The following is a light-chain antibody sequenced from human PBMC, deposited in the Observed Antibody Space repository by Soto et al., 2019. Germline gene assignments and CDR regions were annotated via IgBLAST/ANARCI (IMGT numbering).Light chain of an antibody. V-gene: IGKV3-20*01. J-gene: IGKJ1*01. Sequence: EIVLTQSLGTLSLSPGERATLSCRASQSVSSIYLAWYQQNPGQAPRLLNYGASSRATGNPDRFSGSGSGTDFTLTISRVEHEDFAVYYCQQYGSSRWTFGEGTKVEI. CDR1: QSVSSIY. CDR2: GAS. CDR3: QQYGSSRWT.